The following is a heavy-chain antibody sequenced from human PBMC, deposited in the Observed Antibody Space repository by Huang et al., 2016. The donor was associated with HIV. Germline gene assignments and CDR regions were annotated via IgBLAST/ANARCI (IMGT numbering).Heavy chain of an antibody. D-gene: IGHD6-13*01. V-gene: IGHV3-23*01. Sequence: EVQLLESGGGLVQAGGSQRLSCSASGFSFSDYAMTWVRQAPGSGREWVSAISGSGTTYYRDSVKGRFTISRDNSKNTLFLQTNRLRVEDTAVYYCAKIISNWPLYYMDVWGKGTTVTVSS. J-gene: IGHJ6*03. CDR3: AKIISNWPLYYMDV. CDR1: GFSFSDYA. CDR2: ISGSGTT.